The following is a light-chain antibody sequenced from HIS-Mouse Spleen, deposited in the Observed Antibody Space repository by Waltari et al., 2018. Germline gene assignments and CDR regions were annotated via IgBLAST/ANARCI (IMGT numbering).Light chain of an antibody. J-gene: IGLJ2*01. Sequence: QSALTQPASVSGSPGQSITISCTGTSSDVGGYNYVSWYQQHPGKAPKLMIYDVSNSPSGVSNRFSGSKSGNTASLTISGLQAEDEADYYCSSYTSSSFNVVFGGGTKLTVL. CDR2: DVS. CDR1: SSDVGGYNY. V-gene: IGLV2-14*03. CDR3: SSYTSSSFNVV.